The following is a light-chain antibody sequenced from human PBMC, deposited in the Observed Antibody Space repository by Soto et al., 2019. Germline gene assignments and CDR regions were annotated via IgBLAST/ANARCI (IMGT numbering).Light chain of an antibody. V-gene: IGLV2-14*01. J-gene: IGLJ1*01. CDR2: GVS. Sequence: QASLTQTASVSGSRGQSVTISCTGTISDVVAYNYVSWYQQHPGTAPKLLICGVSDRPSGVSNRFSGSKSGNTASLTISGLQAEDEATYYRSSYTSSTFYAFGTGTKVTVL. CDR1: ISDVVAYNY. CDR3: SSYTSSTFYA.